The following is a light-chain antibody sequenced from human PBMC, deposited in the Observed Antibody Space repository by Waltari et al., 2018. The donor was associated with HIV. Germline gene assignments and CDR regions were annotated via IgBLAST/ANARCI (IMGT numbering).Light chain of an antibody. CDR2: LNSDGSH. J-gene: IGLJ3*02. V-gene: IGLV4-69*01. CDR3: QTWAPGIRV. CDR1: SGHSSYA. Sequence: QLVLTQSPSASASLGASVKLTCTLSSGHSSYAIAWHQQQPEKGPRYLMNLNSDGSHSKGDGIPDRFSGSSSGAGRFLTISSLQSEDEADYYCQTWAPGIRVFSGGTKLTVL.